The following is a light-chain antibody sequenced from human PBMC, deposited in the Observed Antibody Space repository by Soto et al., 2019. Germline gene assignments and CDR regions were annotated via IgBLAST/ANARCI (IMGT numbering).Light chain of an antibody. CDR3: HQYGLSPPYT. CDR2: GAF. V-gene: IGKV3-15*01. J-gene: IGKJ3*01. CDR1: QSISGT. Sequence: EIVMSQSPSTVSVSPWGRSTLSFSASQSISGTLAWYQQKPGQAPRLLIYGAFTRATGFPARFSGSGSGTDFTLTISRLEPEDFAVYYCHQYGLSPPYTFGPGTKVDIK.